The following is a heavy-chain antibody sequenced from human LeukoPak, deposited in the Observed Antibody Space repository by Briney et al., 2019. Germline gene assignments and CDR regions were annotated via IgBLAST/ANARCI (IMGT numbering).Heavy chain of an antibody. CDR3: AKARIYSNNYFDY. CDR2: ISWNSGSI. V-gene: IGHV3-9*01. CDR1: GFTFDDYA. Sequence: GGSLRLSCAASGFTFDDYAMHWVRQAPGKGLEWVSGISWNSGSIGYADSVKGRFTISRDNAKNSLYLQMNSLRAEDTALYYCAKARIYSNNYFDYWGQGTLVTVSS. J-gene: IGHJ4*02. D-gene: IGHD4-11*01.